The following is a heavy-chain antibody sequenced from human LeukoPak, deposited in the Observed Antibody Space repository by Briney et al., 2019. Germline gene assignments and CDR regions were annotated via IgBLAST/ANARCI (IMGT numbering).Heavy chain of an antibody. V-gene: IGHV3-23*01. CDR2: IRGSGGST. J-gene: IGHJ5*02. CDR1: GFNFGKSA. D-gene: IGHD6-6*01. CDR3: AKDRYSSSPPTPNWFDP. Sequence: PGGSLRLSCAASGFNFGKSAMGWVRQAPGKGLEWVSGIRGSGGSTYYADSVKGRFTISRDNSKNTLYLQMNSLRAEDTAVYYCAKDRYSSSPPTPNWFDPWGQGTLVTVSS.